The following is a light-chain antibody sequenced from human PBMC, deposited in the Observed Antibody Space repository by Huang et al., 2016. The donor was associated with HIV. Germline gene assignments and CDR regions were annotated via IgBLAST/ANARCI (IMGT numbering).Light chain of an antibody. CDR2: WAS. CDR1: QSILYSSTDKSY. CDR3: QQYYSSPFT. Sequence: DIVMTQSPDSLAVSLGERALIHCKSSQSILYSSTDKSYLAWYHQKPGQPPKLLIYWASTREYGVPDRLSGSGAGTDFTLTISSLQSEDVAVYYCQQYYSSPFTFGPGTKVDIK. V-gene: IGKV4-1*01. J-gene: IGKJ3*01.